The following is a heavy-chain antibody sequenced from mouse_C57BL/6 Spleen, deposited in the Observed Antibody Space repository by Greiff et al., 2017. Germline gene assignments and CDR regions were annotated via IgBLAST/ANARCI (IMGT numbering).Heavy chain of an antibody. D-gene: IGHD1-1*01. CDR1: GYAFTNYL. V-gene: IGHV1-54*01. J-gene: IGHJ4*01. CDR2: INPGSGGT. Sequence: VQLQQSGAELVRPGTSVKVSCKASGYAFTNYLIEWVKQRPGQGLEWIGVINPGSGGTNYNEKFKGKATLTADKSSSTAYMQLSSLTSEDSAVYFCARSYGGDAMDYWGQGTSVTVSS. CDR3: ARSYGGDAMDY.